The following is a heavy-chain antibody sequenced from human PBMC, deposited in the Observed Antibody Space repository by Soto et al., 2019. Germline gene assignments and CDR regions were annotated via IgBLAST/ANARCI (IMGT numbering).Heavy chain of an antibody. CDR1: GGSFSGYY. CDR2: INHNGRT. V-gene: IGHV4-34*01. D-gene: IGHD3-10*01. J-gene: IGHJ4*02. CDR3: GSGPMVGGDDY. Sequence: QVQLQQWGAGLLKPSETLSLTCAVYGGSFSGYYWSWIRQPPGKGLEWIGEINHNGRTNYNPPLKSRVNISVDTSKNQFSLKLSSVTAADSAVYYCGSGPMVGGDDYWGQGTLVTVSS.